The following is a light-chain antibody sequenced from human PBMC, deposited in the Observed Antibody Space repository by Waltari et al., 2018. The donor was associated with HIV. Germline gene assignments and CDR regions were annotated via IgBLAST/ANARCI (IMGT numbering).Light chain of an antibody. CDR2: SLD. CDR1: SSNIGSNT. V-gene: IGLV1-44*01. CDR3: AAWDDSLNAYV. Sequence: QSVLTQPLSASGTPGQRVIVSCSGSSSNIGSNTVHWYQQLPGAPPRLRLHSLDQRPSGVPDRFSCSKSGASASLAISGLQSEDDAYYYCAAWDDSLNAYVFGGGTKVTVL. J-gene: IGLJ1*01.